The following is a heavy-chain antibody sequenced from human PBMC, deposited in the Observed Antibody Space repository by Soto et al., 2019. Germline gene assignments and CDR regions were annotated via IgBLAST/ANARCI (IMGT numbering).Heavy chain of an antibody. CDR3: LRGNSGYGNFDY. CDR1: GFTFSSYW. J-gene: IGHJ4*02. V-gene: IGHV3-74*01. Sequence: GGSLRLSXAASGFTFSSYWMHWVRQAPGKGLVWVSRIKGDGSETNYADSVRGRFTISRDNAKNTLYLQLNSLRAEDTAVYYCLRGNSGYGNFDYWGQGTRVTV. D-gene: IGHD5-12*01. CDR2: IKGDGSET.